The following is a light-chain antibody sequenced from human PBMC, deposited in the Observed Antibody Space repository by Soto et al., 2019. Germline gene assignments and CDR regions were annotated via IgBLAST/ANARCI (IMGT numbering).Light chain of an antibody. Sequence: DIVMTQSPESLAVSLGERATMNCKSSQRVLYTSNNKNYLAWYQQKPGQPPKLLIYWSSTRESGVPDRFTGSGSGTDFTLTISSLQAEDVAVYYCQQYFLAPLTFGGGTKVEIK. V-gene: IGKV4-1*01. J-gene: IGKJ4*01. CDR3: QQYFLAPLT. CDR1: QRVLYTSNNKNY. CDR2: WSS.